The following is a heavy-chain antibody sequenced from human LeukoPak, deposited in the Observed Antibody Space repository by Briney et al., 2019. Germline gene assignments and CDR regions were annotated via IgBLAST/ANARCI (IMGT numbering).Heavy chain of an antibody. Sequence: SETLSLTCTVSGGSFSSYYWSWVRQPPGKGLEWIGYIYYSGSTNYNPSLKSRVTISIDTSKNQFSLKLSTVTAADTAVYYCASPYVFYYTSGYLFWGQGTLVTVSS. D-gene: IGHD3-22*01. CDR2: IYYSGST. CDR3: ASPYVFYYTSGYLF. V-gene: IGHV4-59*01. J-gene: IGHJ4*02. CDR1: GGSFSSYY.